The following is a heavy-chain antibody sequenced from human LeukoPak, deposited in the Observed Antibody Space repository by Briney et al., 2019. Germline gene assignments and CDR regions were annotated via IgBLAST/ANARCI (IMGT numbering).Heavy chain of an antibody. CDR2: IYYGEST. V-gene: IGHV4-59*01. CDR1: GGSISTNY. CDR3: ATPPRSRFEY. J-gene: IGHJ4*02. Sequence: PSETLSLTCTVSGGSISTNYWSWVRQPPGKGLEWIGYIYYGESTNSNPSLKSRVTISVDTSKNHFSLKLTSVTAADTAVYYCATPPRSRFEYWGQGILVTVSS. D-gene: IGHD1-26*01.